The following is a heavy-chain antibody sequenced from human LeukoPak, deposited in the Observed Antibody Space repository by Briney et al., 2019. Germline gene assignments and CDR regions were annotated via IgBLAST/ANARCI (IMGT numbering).Heavy chain of an antibody. V-gene: IGHV3-30-3*01. CDR3: ARDLGPRAPDSSGYYASDY. D-gene: IGHD3-22*01. J-gene: IGHJ4*02. CDR2: ISYDGSNK. Sequence: GGSLRLSCAASGFTFSSYAMHWVRQAPGKGLEWVAVISYDGSNKYYADSVKGRFTISRDNSKNTLYLQMNSLRAEDTAVYYCARDLGPRAPDSSGYYASDYWGQGTLVTVSS. CDR1: GFTFSSYA.